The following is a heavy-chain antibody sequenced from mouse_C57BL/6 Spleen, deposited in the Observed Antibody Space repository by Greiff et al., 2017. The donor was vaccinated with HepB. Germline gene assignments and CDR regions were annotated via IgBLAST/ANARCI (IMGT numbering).Heavy chain of an antibody. D-gene: IGHD2-4*01. Sequence: QVQLQQPGAELVRPGSSVKLSCKASGYTFTSYWMDWVKQRPGQGLEWIGNIYPSDSETHYNQKFKDKATLTVDKSSSTAYMQLSSLTSEDSAVYYCARVYYDYGVDYWGQGTTLTVSS. J-gene: IGHJ2*01. CDR1: GYTFTSYW. CDR2: IYPSDSET. V-gene: IGHV1-61*01. CDR3: ARVYYDYGVDY.